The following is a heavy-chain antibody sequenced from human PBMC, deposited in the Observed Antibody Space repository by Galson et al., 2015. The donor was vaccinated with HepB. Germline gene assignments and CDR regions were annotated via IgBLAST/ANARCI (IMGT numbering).Heavy chain of an antibody. CDR2: INTNTGNP. J-gene: IGHJ4*02. Sequence: SVKVSCKASAYTSTTYPINWVRQAPGQGLEWMGWINTNTGNPTYAQGFTGRFVFSLDTSVTTAYLQISSPKAEDTAVYYCAREGDGSFDYWGQGTLVTVSS. CDR1: AYTSTTYP. D-gene: IGHD3-16*01. V-gene: IGHV7-4-1*02. CDR3: AREGDGSFDY.